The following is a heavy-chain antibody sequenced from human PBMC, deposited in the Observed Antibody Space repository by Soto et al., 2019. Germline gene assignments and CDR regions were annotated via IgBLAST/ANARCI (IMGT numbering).Heavy chain of an antibody. CDR3: ARDRVTMIVVYGMDV. V-gene: IGHV3-74*01. CDR2: INSDGSST. Sequence: EVQLVESGGGLVQPGGSLRLSCAASGFTFSSYWMHWVRQAPGKGLVWVSRINSDGSSTSYADSVKGRFTISRDNAKNSLYLQMNSLRAEDTAVYYCARDRVTMIVVYGMDVWGQGTTVTVSS. J-gene: IGHJ6*02. D-gene: IGHD3-22*01. CDR1: GFTFSSYW.